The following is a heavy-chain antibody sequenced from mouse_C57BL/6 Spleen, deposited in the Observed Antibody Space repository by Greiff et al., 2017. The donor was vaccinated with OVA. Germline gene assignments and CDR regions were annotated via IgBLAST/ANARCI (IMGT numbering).Heavy chain of an antibody. J-gene: IGHJ4*01. CDR1: GFTIKDYY. CDR3: TTLNGNYAMDY. Sequence: VQLHQSGAELVRPGASVKLSCTASGFTIKDYYMHWVKQRPEQGLEWIGRIDPEDGDTESAPKFQGKATMTADTSSNTAYLQLSSLTSEDTAVYYCTTLNGNYAMDYWGQGTSVTVSS. CDR2: IDPEDGDT. V-gene: IGHV14-1*01.